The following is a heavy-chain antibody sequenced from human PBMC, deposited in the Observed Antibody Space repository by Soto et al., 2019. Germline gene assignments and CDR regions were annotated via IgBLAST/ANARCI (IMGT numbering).Heavy chain of an antibody. CDR2: LSGSGATT. CDR1: GFTFSIYA. V-gene: IGHV3-23*01. Sequence: DVQLLESGGGLVQPGGSLRLSCGASGFTFSIYAMSWVRQAPGKGLEWVSRLSGSGATTKYADSVEGRFTISRDNSKNTMYLQMDSLSAEDTAIYYCAKARCSDTDCYFPDTWGQGTLVTVSS. D-gene: IGHD2-21*02. CDR3: AKARCSDTDCYFPDT. J-gene: IGHJ5*02.